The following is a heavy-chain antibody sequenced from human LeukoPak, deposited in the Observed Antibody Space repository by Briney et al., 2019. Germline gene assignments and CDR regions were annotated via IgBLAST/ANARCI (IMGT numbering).Heavy chain of an antibody. CDR1: GGSITNSSSY. V-gene: IGHV4-39*01. J-gene: IGHJ6*03. D-gene: IGHD1-26*01. Sequence: PSETLSLTCSVSGGSITNSSSYWGWVRQPPGKGPEWIGTIYYLGRTYYNPSLKSRLTIYVDTSKNQFSLRLISVTAADTAVYYCARLLDGNMDVWGKGTTVTVSS. CDR3: ARLLDGNMDV. CDR2: IYYLGRT.